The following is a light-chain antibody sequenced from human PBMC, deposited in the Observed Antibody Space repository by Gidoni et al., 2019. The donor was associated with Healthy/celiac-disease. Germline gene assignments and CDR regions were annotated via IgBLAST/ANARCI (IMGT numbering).Light chain of an antibody. J-gene: IGLJ1*01. CDR2: RNN. V-gene: IGLV1-47*01. CDR1: SSNIGSNY. CDR3: AAWDDSLSGLYV. Sequence: QSVLTPPPSAYGTPGQTVTISCSGSSSNIGSNYVYWYQQLPGTAPKLLIYRNNQRPSGVPDRFSGSKSGTSASLAISGLRSEDEADYYCAAWDDSLSGLYVFGTGTKVTVL.